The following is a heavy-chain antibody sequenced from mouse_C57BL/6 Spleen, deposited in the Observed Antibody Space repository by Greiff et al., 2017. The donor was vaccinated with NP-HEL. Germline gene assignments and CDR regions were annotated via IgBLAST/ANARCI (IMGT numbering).Heavy chain of an antibody. V-gene: IGHV2-2*01. CDR2: IWSGGST. CDR3: ARNGATVVNFDY. Sequence: VMLVESGPGLVQPLQSLSITCTVSGFSLTSYGVHWVRQSPGKGLEWLGVIWSGGSTDYNAAFISRLSISKDNSKSQVFFKMNSLQADDTAIYYCARNGATVVNFDYWGQGTTLTVSS. CDR1: GFSLTSYG. J-gene: IGHJ2*01. D-gene: IGHD1-1*01.